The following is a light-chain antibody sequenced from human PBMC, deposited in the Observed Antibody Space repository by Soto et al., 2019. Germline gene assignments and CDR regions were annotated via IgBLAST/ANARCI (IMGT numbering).Light chain of an antibody. V-gene: IGKV2-24*01. CDR1: QSLAHGDGTTY. CDR2: KTS. Sequence: DVVLTQTPLYTRVTLGQPASISCKSSQSLAHGDGTTYLNWLQQRPGQPPRLLIYKTSYRFSGGPDRFSGSGAGTDFTLNISKVEAEDVGVSYCLETTRLPHTFGQGTKVEI. J-gene: IGKJ1*01. CDR3: LETTRLPHT.